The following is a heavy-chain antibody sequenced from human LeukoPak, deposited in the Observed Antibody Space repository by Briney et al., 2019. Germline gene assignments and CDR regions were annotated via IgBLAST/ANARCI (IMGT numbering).Heavy chain of an antibody. D-gene: IGHD3-22*01. CDR3: ARGYYDSSGYQGFDY. V-gene: IGHV1-18*01. J-gene: IGHJ4*02. CDR1: GYTFTSYG. CDR2: ISAYNGNT. Sequence: ASVKVSCKASGYTFTSYGISWVRQAPGQGLEWMGWISAYNGNTNYAQKLQGRVTMTTDTSTSTAYMELRSLRSDDTAVYCCARGYYDSSGYQGFDYWGQGTLVTVSS.